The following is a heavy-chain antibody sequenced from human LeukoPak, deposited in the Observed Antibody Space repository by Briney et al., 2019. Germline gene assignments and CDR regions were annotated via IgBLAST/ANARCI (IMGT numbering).Heavy chain of an antibody. CDR3: ANPLWFGELLPDY. D-gene: IGHD3-10*01. J-gene: IGHJ4*02. CDR1: GFTFSSYA. V-gene: IGHV3-23*01. Sequence: PGGPLRLSCAASGFTFSSYAMSWVRQAPGKGLEWVSAISGSGGSTYYADSVKGRFTISRDNSKNTLYLQMNSLRAEDTAVYYCANPLWFGELLPDYWGQGTLVTVSS. CDR2: ISGSGGST.